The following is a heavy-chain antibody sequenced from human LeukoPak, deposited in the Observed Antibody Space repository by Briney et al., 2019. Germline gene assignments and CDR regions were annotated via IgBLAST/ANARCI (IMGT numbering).Heavy chain of an antibody. D-gene: IGHD3-22*01. CDR3: ARDRNNYYDSSGYPVDAFDI. J-gene: IGHJ3*02. CDR2: ISSSSSYI. V-gene: IGHV3-21*01. CDR1: GFTFSSYS. Sequence: GGYLRLSCAASGFTFSSYSMNWVRQAPGKGLEWVSSISSSSSYIYYADSVKGRFTISRDNAKNSLYLQMNSLRAEDTAVYYCARDRNNYYDSSGYPVDAFDIWGQGTMVTVSS.